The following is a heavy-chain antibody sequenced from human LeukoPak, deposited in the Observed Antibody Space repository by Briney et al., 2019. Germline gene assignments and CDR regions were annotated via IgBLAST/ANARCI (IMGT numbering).Heavy chain of an antibody. V-gene: IGHV4-39*07. CDR3: ARDLISGYYYGSGSYPPSSNNFDY. CDR2: SCYSGNT. Sequence: SETLSLTCTVSGGSISTSSYYWGRIPQPPGKGLEWIGSSCYSGNTYVTPSVPIRVTISLHTSKHQFSLKLSSVNAANTAVYYCARDLISGYYYGSGSYPPSSNNFDYWGQGTLVTVSS. D-gene: IGHD3-10*01. CDR1: GGSISTSSYY. J-gene: IGHJ4*02.